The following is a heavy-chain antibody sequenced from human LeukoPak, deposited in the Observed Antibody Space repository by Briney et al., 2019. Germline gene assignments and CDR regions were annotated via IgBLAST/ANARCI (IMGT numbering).Heavy chain of an antibody. J-gene: IGHJ6*02. V-gene: IGHV1-18*01. Sequence: ASVKVSCKTSGYSFTDYAITWVRQVRGQGLQWVGWISASNGNTDYAQSFQGRATMTTDTSTSTAYMELRSLRSDDTAVYYCAREKLWYGSGSYISYGMDVWGQGTTVTVSS. CDR3: AREKLWYGSGSYISYGMDV. CDR1: GYSFTDYA. CDR2: ISASNGNT. D-gene: IGHD3-10*01.